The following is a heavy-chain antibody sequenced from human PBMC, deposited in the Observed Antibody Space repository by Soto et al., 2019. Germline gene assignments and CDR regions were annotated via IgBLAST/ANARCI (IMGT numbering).Heavy chain of an antibody. CDR3: ARSTRRITMIVVAPSAFDI. J-gene: IGHJ3*02. D-gene: IGHD3-22*01. CDR2: IIPIFGTA. Sequence: SVKVSCKASGGTFSSYAISWLRQAPGQGLEWMGGIIPIFGTANYAQKFQGRVTITADESTSTAYMELSSLRSEDTAVYYCARSTRRITMIVVAPSAFDIWGQGTMVTVSS. CDR1: GGTFSSYA. V-gene: IGHV1-69*13.